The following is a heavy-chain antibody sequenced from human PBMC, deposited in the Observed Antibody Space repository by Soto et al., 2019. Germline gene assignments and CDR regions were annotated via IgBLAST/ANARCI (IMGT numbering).Heavy chain of an antibody. D-gene: IGHD6-25*01. CDR1: GFSFSDSA. CDR2: IRSKANSYLI. V-gene: IGHV3-73*01. CDR3: AKGGEMGLNDY. J-gene: IGHJ4*02. Sequence: GGSLRLSCAASGFSFSDSAMHWVRQASGKGLEWIARIRSKANSYLIASYESVRGRFIISRDDSKKMAYVQMKELKAEDTAIYYRAKGGEMGLNDYCGQGTPVTVSP.